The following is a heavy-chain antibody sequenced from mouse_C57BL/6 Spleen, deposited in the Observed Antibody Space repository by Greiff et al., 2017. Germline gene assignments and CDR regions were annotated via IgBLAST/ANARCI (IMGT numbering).Heavy chain of an antibody. J-gene: IGHJ1*03. D-gene: IGHD2-4*01. Sequence: EVKLMESGGGLVKPGGSLTLSCAASGFTFSSYAMSWVRQTPDKRLEWVATISDGGSYTYYPDNVKGRFTISRDNAKNNLYLQMSHLKSEDTAMYYCARDDYHYFDVWGTGTTVTVSA. CDR1: GFTFSSYA. V-gene: IGHV5-4*01. CDR2: ISDGGSYT. CDR3: ARDDYHYFDV.